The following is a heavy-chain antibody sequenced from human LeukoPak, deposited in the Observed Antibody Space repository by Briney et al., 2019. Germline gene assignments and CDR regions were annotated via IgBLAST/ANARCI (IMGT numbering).Heavy chain of an antibody. J-gene: IGHJ4*02. D-gene: IGHD3/OR15-3a*01. CDR2: ISWNSGSI. V-gene: IGHV3-9*01. Sequence: GGSLRLSCAASGFTFDDYAMHWVRPAPGKGLEWVSGISWNSGSIGYADSVKGRFTISRDNAKNSLYLQMNSLRAEDTALYYCAKDTRTGYYNPLFDYWGQGTLVTVSS. CDR1: GFTFDDYA. CDR3: AKDTRTGYYNPLFDY.